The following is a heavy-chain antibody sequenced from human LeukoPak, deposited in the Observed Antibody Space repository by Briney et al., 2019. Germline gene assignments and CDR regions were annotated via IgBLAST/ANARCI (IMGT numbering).Heavy chain of an antibody. D-gene: IGHD1-26*01. CDR1: GESLSKYY. CDR3: ASSVGSTDY. J-gene: IGHJ4*02. V-gene: IGHV4-34*01. Sequence: SETLSLTCAVYGESLSKYYWTSIRQSPGMGLEWIGEIKHRGSTNLNPSLKSRVTLSVDTSKHQFFLKLTPVTAADAAVYYCASSVGSTDYWGQGTLVTVSS. CDR2: IKHRGST.